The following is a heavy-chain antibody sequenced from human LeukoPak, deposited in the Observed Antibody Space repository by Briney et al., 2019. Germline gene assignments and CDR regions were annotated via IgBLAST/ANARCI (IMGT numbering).Heavy chain of an antibody. CDR1: GFTFSSYS. CDR2: ISSSTNTI. Sequence: GGSLRLSCAASGFTFSSYSMNWVRQAPGKGLEWVSYISSSTNTIYYADSVKGRFTISRDNAKNSLFLQMNSLRDEDTAVYYCARDQTPHYYDSSGYYRNDAFDIWGQGTMVTVSS. J-gene: IGHJ3*02. V-gene: IGHV3-48*02. CDR3: ARDQTPHYYDSSGYYRNDAFDI. D-gene: IGHD3-22*01.